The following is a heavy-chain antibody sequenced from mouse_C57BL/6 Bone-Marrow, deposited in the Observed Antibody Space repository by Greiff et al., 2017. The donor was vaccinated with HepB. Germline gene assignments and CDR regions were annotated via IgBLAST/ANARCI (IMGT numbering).Heavy chain of an antibody. CDR2: ISSGISTI. Sequence: EVQLVESGGGLVKPGGSLKLSCAASGFTFSDYGMHWVRQAPEKGLEWVAYISSGISTIYYADKVKGRFTISRDNAKNTLFLQLTSLRSEDTAMYYCAINGEWDYYAMDYWGQGTSVTVSS. V-gene: IGHV5-17*01. CDR3: AINGEWDYYAMDY. D-gene: IGHD1-3*01. CDR1: GFTFSDYG. J-gene: IGHJ4*01.